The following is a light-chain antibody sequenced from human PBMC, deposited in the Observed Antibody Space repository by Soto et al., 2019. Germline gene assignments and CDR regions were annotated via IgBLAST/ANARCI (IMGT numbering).Light chain of an antibody. V-gene: IGLV2-23*02. J-gene: IGLJ2*01. CDR1: SSDVGNYNL. CDR2: EVS. Sequence: QSVLTQPASVSGSPGQSITISCTGTSSDVGNYNLVSWYQQHPGKAPKLMIYEVSKRPSGVSIRFSGSKSGNTASLTISGLLADDEADYYCCSSAASSNVYVVFGGGTKLTVL. CDR3: CSSAASSNVYVV.